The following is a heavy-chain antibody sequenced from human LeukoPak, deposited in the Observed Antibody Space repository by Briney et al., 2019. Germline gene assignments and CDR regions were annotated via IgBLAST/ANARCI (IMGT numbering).Heavy chain of an antibody. J-gene: IGHJ4*02. CDR3: ARKYRRLSYYDY. D-gene: IGHD3-10*01. CDR1: GYSVSRGYY. Sequence: SETLSLTCTVSGYSVSRGYYWGWIRQPPGKGLEWIGNIYHGGSTYYNPSLKSRVTISVDTSKNQFSLKLSSVTAADMAIYYCARKYRRLSYYDYWGQGTLVTVSS. V-gene: IGHV4-38-2*02. CDR2: IYHGGST.